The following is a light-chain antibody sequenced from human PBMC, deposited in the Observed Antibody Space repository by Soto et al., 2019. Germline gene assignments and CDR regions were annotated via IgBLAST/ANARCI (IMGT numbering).Light chain of an antibody. CDR2: GAS. J-gene: IGKJ3*01. CDR3: QQYGSSPPT. CDR1: QSVSSIY. Sequence: EIVLTQSPGTLSLSPGERATLSCRASQSVSSIYLAWYQQKPGQAPRLLIYGASSRATGIPDRFSGSGSGTDFTLTISRLEPEDFAVYYCQQYGSSPPTFGHGTKVDIK. V-gene: IGKV3-20*01.